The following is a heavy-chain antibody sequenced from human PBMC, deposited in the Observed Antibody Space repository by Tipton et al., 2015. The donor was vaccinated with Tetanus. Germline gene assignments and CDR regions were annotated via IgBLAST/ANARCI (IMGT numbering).Heavy chain of an antibody. CDR3: ARGGGGYSG. V-gene: IGHV1-3*01. D-gene: IGHD1-26*01. CDR1: GYIFTSYF. J-gene: IGHJ4*02. Sequence: QLVQSGPEVKEPGASVKVSCKASGYIFTSYFIHWVRQAPGQGLEWLGWINAGNGDTKYSQNFQDRVTITSDTSATTVYMELSSLRSEDTGVYYCARGGGGYSGWGQGTLVTVSS. CDR2: INAGNGDT.